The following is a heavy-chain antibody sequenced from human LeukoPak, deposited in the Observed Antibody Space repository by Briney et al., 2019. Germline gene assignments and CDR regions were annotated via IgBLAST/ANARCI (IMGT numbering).Heavy chain of an antibody. Sequence: PSETLSLTCTVSGGSISSYYWTWIRQPAGKGLEWIGRIYTSGSTNYNTSLKRRVTMSADTSKNQFCVRLSSVTAADTAVYYCARLEYCGSASCYGDSWGEGILVTVSS. D-gene: IGHD2-2*01. V-gene: IGHV4-4*07. J-gene: IGHJ5*01. CDR2: IYTSGST. CDR1: GGSISSYY. CDR3: ARLEYCGSASCYGDS.